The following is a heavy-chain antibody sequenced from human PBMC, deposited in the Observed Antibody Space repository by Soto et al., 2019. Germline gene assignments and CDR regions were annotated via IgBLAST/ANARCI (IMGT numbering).Heavy chain of an antibody. CDR2: IWYDGSNK. CDR1: GFTFSSYG. J-gene: IGHJ6*02. Sequence: GGSLRLSCAASGFTFSSYGMHWVRQAPGKGLEWVAVIWYDGSNKYYADSVKGRFTISRDNSKNTLYLQMNSLRAEDTAVYYCARGPYGGYVYYYYGMDVWGQGTTVTVSS. CDR3: ARGPYGGYVYYYYGMDV. V-gene: IGHV3-33*01. D-gene: IGHD5-12*01.